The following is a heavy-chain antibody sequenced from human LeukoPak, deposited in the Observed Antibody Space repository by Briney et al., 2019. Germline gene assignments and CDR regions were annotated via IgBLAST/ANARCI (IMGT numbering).Heavy chain of an antibody. CDR3: ARDPTRWLRYGYFDY. Sequence: GGPLRLSCAASGFAFSNNWMTWVRQAPGKGLEWVASVKKDESEKYYVDSVKGRFTISRDNAKNSLYLQMNSLRAEDTAVYYCARDPTRWLRYGYFDYWGQGTLVTVSS. J-gene: IGHJ4*02. D-gene: IGHD5-12*01. CDR1: GFAFSNNW. V-gene: IGHV3-7*01. CDR2: VKKDESEK.